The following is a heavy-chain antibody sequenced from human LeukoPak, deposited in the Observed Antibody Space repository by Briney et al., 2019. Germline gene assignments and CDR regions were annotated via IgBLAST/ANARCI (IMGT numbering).Heavy chain of an antibody. J-gene: IGHJ5*02. CDR3: ARWNCSSTNCSYNWFDP. D-gene: IGHD2-2*01. V-gene: IGHV3-11*01. Sequence: GGSLRLSCAASGFTFSDYYMSWIRQAPGKGLEWVSYISSSGSTIYYADSVKGRFTISRDNAKNSLYLQMNSLRAEDTAVYYCARWNCSSTNCSYNWFDPWGQGTLVTVSS. CDR1: GFTFSDYY. CDR2: ISSSGSTI.